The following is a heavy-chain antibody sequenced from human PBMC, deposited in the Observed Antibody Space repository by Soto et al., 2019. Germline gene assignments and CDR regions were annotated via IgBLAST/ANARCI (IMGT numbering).Heavy chain of an antibody. CDR2: IYPGDSDT. V-gene: IGHV5-51*01. Sequence: GESLKISCKGSGYSFRSYWIGWVRQMPGKGLEWMGIIYPGDSDTRYSPSFQGQVTISADKSISTAYLQWNSLKASDTAMYYCARPASGSGSKVDYWGQGTLVTVSS. CDR3: ARPASGSGSKVDY. D-gene: IGHD6-19*01. CDR1: GYSFRSYW. J-gene: IGHJ4*02.